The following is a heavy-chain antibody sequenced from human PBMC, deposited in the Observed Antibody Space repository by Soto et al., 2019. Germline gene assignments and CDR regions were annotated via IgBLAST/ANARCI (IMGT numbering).Heavy chain of an antibody. J-gene: IGHJ4*02. Sequence: SCKSCGYTFTSYVVNWFRKAPGKGLEWVANIKQDGSEKYYMDSVKGRSTISRDNAKKSLYLQMNSLRVEDTAVYYCASAYCSGGTCYDYWGLGTLVTVSS. CDR3: ASAYCSGGTCYDY. CDR2: IKQDGSEK. CDR1: GYTFTSYV. V-gene: IGHV3-7*05. D-gene: IGHD2-15*01.